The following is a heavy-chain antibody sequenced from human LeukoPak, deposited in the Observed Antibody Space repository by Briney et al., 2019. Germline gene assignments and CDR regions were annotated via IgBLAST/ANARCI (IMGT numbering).Heavy chain of an antibody. V-gene: IGHV4-34*01. Sequence: SEPLSLTCAVYGRFFSGYYWSWIRKPPGKGVEWVGEINHSGGTNYNPSLKSRVTISVDTSKNKFSLKLSSVTAADTAVYYCARGRDGSGWYRGGLEFDYWGQGTMVTVSS. CDR3: ARGRDGSGWYRGGLEFDY. CDR1: GRFFSGYY. D-gene: IGHD6-19*01. CDR2: INHSGGT. J-gene: IGHJ4*02.